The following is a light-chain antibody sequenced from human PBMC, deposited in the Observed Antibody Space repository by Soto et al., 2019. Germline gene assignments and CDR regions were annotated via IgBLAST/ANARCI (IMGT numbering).Light chain of an antibody. Sequence: QMTQSPAYVYASIGDTVTVTCRASEGIGTWLVWYQQRTGRAPKHLRIGTSRPQPGDAARISGRGSDTVFPLAISSRQPENLATYHCLQVNKVPISFGGGTRGDIK. CDR1: EGIGTW. V-gene: IGKV1-12*01. CDR3: LQVNKVPIS. CDR2: GTS. J-gene: IGKJ4*02.